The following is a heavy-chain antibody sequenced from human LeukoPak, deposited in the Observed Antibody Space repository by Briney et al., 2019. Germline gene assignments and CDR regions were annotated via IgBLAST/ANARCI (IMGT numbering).Heavy chain of an antibody. CDR3: AKMGNYYDSSGYYYFDY. V-gene: IGHV3-30-3*02. Sequence: GGSLRLSCAASGFTFSSYAMHWVRQAPGKGLEWVAVISYDGSNKYYADSVKGRFTISRDNSKNTLYLQMNSLRGEDTAVYYCAKMGNYYDSSGYYYFDYWGQGTLVTVSS. D-gene: IGHD3-22*01. CDR1: GFTFSSYA. J-gene: IGHJ4*02. CDR2: ISYDGSNK.